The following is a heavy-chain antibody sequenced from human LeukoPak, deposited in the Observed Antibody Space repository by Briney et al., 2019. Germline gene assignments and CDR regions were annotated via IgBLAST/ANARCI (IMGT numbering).Heavy chain of an antibody. CDR1: GYSFTNYW. J-gene: IGHJ3*02. CDR2: IYPGDSHT. CDR3: ARRYSSSSGGTWNAFDI. Sequence: GESLKISCKASGYSFTNYWIGWVRQMPGRGLEWMGIIYPGDSHTRYSPSFQGQVTILADKSVTTAYLQWSSLKASDTAVYYCARRYSSSSGGTWNAFDIWGQGTMVTVSS. V-gene: IGHV5-51*01. D-gene: IGHD6-6*01.